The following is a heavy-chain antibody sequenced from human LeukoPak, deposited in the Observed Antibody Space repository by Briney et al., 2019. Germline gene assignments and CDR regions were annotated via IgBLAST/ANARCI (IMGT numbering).Heavy chain of an antibody. D-gene: IGHD2-2*01. J-gene: IGHJ5*02. CDR2: IYYSGST. V-gene: IGHV4-59*12. CDR1: GGSISSFY. Sequence: PSETLSLTCTVSGGSISSFYWSWIRQPPGKGLEWIGYIYYSGSTNYNPSLKSRVTISLYTSKNQFSLKLSSVTAADTAVYYCARGGVPAALIPSIRRGSWFDPWGQGTLVTVSS. CDR3: ARGGVPAALIPSIRRGSWFDP.